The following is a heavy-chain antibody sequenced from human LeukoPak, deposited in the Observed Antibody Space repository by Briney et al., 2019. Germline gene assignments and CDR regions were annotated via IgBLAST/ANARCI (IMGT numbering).Heavy chain of an antibody. CDR3: ARDRRGRVVPAAISSNP. V-gene: IGHV1-18*01. D-gene: IGHD2-2*01. CDR1: GYTFTSYG. Sequence: ASVKVSCKASGYTFTSYGISWVRQAPGQGLEWMGWISAYNGNTNYAQKLQGRVTMTTDTSTSTAYMELRSLRSDDTAVYYCARDRRGRVVPAAISSNPWGQGTLVTVSS. J-gene: IGHJ5*02. CDR2: ISAYNGNT.